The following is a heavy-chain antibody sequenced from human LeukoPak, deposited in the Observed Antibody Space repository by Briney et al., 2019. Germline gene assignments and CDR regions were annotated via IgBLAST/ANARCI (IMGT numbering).Heavy chain of an antibody. CDR3: ARDDSPHVYGGNSLYFDY. Sequence: SVKVSCKASGGTFSSYAISWVRQAPGQGLEWMGRIIPILGIANYAQKFQGRVTITADKSTSTAYMELSSLRSEDTAVYYCARDDSPHVYGGNSLYFDYWGQGTLVTVSS. J-gene: IGHJ4*02. CDR1: GGTFSSYA. D-gene: IGHD4-23*01. V-gene: IGHV1-69*04. CDR2: IIPILGIA.